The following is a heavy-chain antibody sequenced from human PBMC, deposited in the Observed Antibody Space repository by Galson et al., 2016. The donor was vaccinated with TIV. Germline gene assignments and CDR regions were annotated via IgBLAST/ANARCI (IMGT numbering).Heavy chain of an antibody. CDR2: IYHTGST. V-gene: IGHV4-38-2*02. J-gene: IGHJ6*02. CDR1: GYSIGSGYY. D-gene: IGHD2-2*02. CDR3: ARDCTSTTCHIYYYGMDV. Sequence: LSLTCTVSGYSIGSGYYWGWIRQPPGKGLEWIGNIYHTGSTYSNPSLRSRLTMSVDTSKNQFSLILNSVTAADTAVYYCARDCTSTTCHIYYYGMDVWGQGTTVTVSS.